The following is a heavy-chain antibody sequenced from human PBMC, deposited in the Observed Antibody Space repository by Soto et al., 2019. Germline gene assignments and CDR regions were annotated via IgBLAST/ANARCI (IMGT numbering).Heavy chain of an antibody. V-gene: IGHV4-34*01. Sequence: PSETLSLTCEVSGGSFNGYQWAWIRQSPEKGLEWIGEVSHTGDTNSKPSLMSRLTMSVDMSKNQFSLKLSSVTSADSAIYFCAGGPDYGDYDAWGQGTLVTVSS. CDR3: AGGPDYGDYDA. D-gene: IGHD4-17*01. CDR2: VSHTGDT. CDR1: GGSFNGYQ. J-gene: IGHJ5*02.